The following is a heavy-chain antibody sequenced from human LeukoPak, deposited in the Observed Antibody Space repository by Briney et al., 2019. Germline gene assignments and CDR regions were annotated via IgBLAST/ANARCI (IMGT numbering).Heavy chain of an antibody. J-gene: IGHJ1*01. Sequence: SETLSLTCTVSGGSISSYYWSWIRQPPGKGLEWIGYIYYSGSTNYNPSLKSRVTISVDTSKNQFSLKLSSVTAADTAVYYCARDRWFGELSQYFQHWGQGTLVTVSS. CDR1: GGSISSYY. CDR2: IYYSGST. D-gene: IGHD3-10*01. CDR3: ARDRWFGELSQYFQH. V-gene: IGHV4-59*01.